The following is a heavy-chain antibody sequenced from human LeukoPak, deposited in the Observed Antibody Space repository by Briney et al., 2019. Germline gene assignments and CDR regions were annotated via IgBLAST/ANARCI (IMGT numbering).Heavy chain of an antibody. J-gene: IGHJ5*02. CDR1: GFTFSGYW. Sequence: GGSLRLSCAASGFTFSGYWMHWARQSPGKGLVWVSCINGDGSDTRYADSVKGRFTISRDNAKNTLYLQMNSLRVEDTAVYYCAKDPRNKGFDPWGQGTLVTVSS. V-gene: IGHV3-74*01. CDR3: AKDPRNKGFDP. D-gene: IGHD1/OR15-1a*01. CDR2: INGDGSDT.